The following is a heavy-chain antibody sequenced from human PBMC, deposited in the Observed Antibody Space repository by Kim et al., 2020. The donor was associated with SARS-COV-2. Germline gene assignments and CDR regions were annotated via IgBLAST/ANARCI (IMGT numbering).Heavy chain of an antibody. J-gene: IGHJ6*03. CDR2: MNPNSGNT. Sequence: ASVKVSCKASGYTFTSYDINWVRQATGQGLEWMGWMNPNSGNTGYAQKFQGRVTMARNTSISTAYMELSSLRSEDTAVYYCARGIRYQLLFNFCYYMDVWGKGTTVTVSS. CDR1: GYTFTSYD. CDR3: ARGIRYQLLFNFCYYMDV. D-gene: IGHD2-2*01. V-gene: IGHV1-8*01.